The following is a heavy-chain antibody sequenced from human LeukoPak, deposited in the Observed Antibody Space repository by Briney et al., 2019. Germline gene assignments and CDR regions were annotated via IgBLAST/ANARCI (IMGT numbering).Heavy chain of an antibody. CDR2: IYHSGST. Sequence: SETLSLTCAVSGGSISSSNWWSWVRQPPGKGLEWIGEIYHSGSTNYNPSLKSRVTISVDKSKDQFSLKLSSVTAADTAVYYCASFLYYYGSGSSIGEFDYWGQGTLVTVSS. D-gene: IGHD3-10*01. V-gene: IGHV4-4*02. CDR1: GGSISSSNW. J-gene: IGHJ4*02. CDR3: ASFLYYYGSGSSIGEFDY.